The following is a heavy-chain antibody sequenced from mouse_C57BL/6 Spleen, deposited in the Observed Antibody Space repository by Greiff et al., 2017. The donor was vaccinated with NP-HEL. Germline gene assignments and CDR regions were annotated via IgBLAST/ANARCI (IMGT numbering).Heavy chain of an antibody. V-gene: IGHV1-80*01. D-gene: IGHD1-1*01. CDR2: IYPGDGDT. Sequence: VMLVESGAELVKPGASVKISCKASGYAFSSYWMNWVKQRPGKGLEWIGQIYPGDGDTNYNGKFKGKATLTADKSSSTAYMQLSSLTSEDSAVYFCARSPGITNYFDYWGQGTTLTVSS. J-gene: IGHJ2*01. CDR1: GYAFSSYW. CDR3: ARSPGITNYFDY.